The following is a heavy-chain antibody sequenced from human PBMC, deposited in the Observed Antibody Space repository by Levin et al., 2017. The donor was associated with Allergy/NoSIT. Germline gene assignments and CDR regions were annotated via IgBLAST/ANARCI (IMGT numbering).Heavy chain of an antibody. CDR1: GDSIRSSNYY. J-gene: IGHJ4*02. CDR2: IYYSGIA. D-gene: IGHD2-15*01. CDR3: ARGLGRSGYFDY. Sequence: SETLSLTCTVSGDSIRSSNYYWGWIRQPPGTGLEWIGCIYYSGIADYSPSLKSRVTFSVDTSKNQFSLKLTSVTAADTAVYYCARGLGRSGYFDYWGQGTLATVSS. V-gene: IGHV4-39*07.